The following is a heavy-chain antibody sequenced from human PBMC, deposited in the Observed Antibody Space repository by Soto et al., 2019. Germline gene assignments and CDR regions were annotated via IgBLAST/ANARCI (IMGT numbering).Heavy chain of an antibody. D-gene: IGHD2-15*01. Sequence: ASETLSLTCSVSGDSISTVDYFWAWIRQPPGQALEYIGYIYKSATTYYNPSFESRVAISLDTPKSQFSLNVTSVTAADTAVEFCGRGRYCLTGKGFPNRVVCWGQGTLVT. J-gene: IGHJ4*02. V-gene: IGHV4-30-4*01. CDR2: IYKSATT. CDR1: GDSISTVDYF. CDR3: GRGRYCLTGKGFPNRVVC.